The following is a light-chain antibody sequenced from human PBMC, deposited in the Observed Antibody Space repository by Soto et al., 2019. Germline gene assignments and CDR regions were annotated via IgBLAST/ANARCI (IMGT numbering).Light chain of an antibody. J-gene: IGLJ2*01. Sequence: HSALTQPASVSGSPGQSITISCTGTSSDVGGYNYVSWYQQHPGKAPKLIIYDVANRPSGVSNRFSGSKSGNTASLAISGLQAEDDADYYCSSYTSSSTLIFGPGTKLIVL. V-gene: IGLV2-14*03. CDR2: DVA. CDR1: SSDVGGYNY. CDR3: SSYTSSSTLI.